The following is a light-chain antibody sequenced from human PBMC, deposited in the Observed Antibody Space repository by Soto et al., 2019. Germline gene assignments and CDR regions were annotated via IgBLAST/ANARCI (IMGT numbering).Light chain of an antibody. J-gene: IGLJ3*02. CDR1: SSDVGSYNL. CDR3: YSYAGSSSGWV. Sequence: QSALTQPASVSGSPGQSITFSCTGTSSDVGSYNLVSWYQQHPGKAPKLMIYEVSKRPSGVADRFSGSKSANTASLTISGLQAEDEADYYCYSYAGSSSGWVFGGGTKVTVL. CDR2: EVS. V-gene: IGLV2-23*02.